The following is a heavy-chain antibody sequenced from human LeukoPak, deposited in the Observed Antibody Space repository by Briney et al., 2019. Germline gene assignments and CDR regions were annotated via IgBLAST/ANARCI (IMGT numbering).Heavy chain of an antibody. CDR1: GFTFSSYG. J-gene: IGHJ4*02. Sequence: GGSLRLSCAASGFTFSSYGMSWVRQAPGKGLEWVSGIIGGAGGTYYADSVKGRFTISRDNAKNTLYLQMNSLRAVDTAVYYCAHGSMYQLDYWGQGTLVTVSS. V-gene: IGHV3-23*01. CDR2: IIGGAGGT. D-gene: IGHD2-2*01. CDR3: AHGSMYQLDY.